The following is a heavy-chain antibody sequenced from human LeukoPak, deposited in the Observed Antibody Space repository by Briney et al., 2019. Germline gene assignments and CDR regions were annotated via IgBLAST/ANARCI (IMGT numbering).Heavy chain of an antibody. CDR2: ISGSGAGT. CDR3: AKDVSRVTTFYFDY. CDR1: GFTFSSYA. J-gene: IGHJ4*02. D-gene: IGHD4-17*01. Sequence: GGSLRLSCAASGFTFSSYAMNWVRQAPGKGLEWVSAISGSGAGTYYADSVKGRFTISRDNSKNTLYLQMKSLRAEDTAIYYCAKDVSRVTTFYFDYWGQGTLVTVSS. V-gene: IGHV3-23*01.